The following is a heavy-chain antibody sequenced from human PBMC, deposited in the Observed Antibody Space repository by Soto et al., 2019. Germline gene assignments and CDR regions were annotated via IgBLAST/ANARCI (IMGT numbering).Heavy chain of an antibody. CDR3: ARESNYSSSWFSSYYYYYYMDV. V-gene: IGHV4-59*01. Sequence: SETLSLTCTVSGGSISSYYWSWIRQPPGKGLEWIGYIYYSGSTNYNPSLKSRVTISVETSKNQFSLKRSFVTAADTAVYYCARESNYSSSWFSSYYYYYYMDVWGKGTTVTVSS. CDR1: GGSISSYY. J-gene: IGHJ6*03. CDR2: IYYSGST. D-gene: IGHD6-13*01.